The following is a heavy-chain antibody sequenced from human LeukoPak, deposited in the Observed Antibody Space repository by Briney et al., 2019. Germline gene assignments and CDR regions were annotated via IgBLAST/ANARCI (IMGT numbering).Heavy chain of an antibody. Sequence: SETLSLTCAVYGGSFSGYYWSWIRQPPGKGLEWIGEINHSGSTNYNPSLKSRVTISVDTSKNQFSLKLSSVTAADTAVYYCARRRRRYYDSSGYSQPLPRIPRWIDIWGQGTMVTVSS. J-gene: IGHJ3*02. D-gene: IGHD3-22*01. V-gene: IGHV4-34*01. CDR3: ARRRRRYYDSSGYSQPLPRIPRWIDI. CDR2: INHSGST. CDR1: GGSFSGYY.